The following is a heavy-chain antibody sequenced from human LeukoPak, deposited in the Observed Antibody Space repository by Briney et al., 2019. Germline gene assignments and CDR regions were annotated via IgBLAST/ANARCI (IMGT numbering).Heavy chain of an antibody. J-gene: IGHJ1*01. CDR2: ISGSGGST. D-gene: IGHD3-22*01. V-gene: IGHV3-23*01. Sequence: GGSLRLSCAASGFTFSSYAMSWVRQAPGEGLEWVSAISGSGGSTYYADSVKGRFTISRDNSKNTLYLQMNSLRAEDTAVYYCADPYYYDSSGYSVQHWGQGTLVTASS. CDR3: ADPYYYDSSGYSVQH. CDR1: GFTFSSYA.